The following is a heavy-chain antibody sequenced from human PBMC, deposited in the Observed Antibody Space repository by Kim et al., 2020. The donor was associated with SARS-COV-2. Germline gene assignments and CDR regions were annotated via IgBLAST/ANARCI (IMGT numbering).Heavy chain of an antibody. CDR3: TRGPYSDYFDY. Sequence: TYHHPSLKSRATISMDRSKNQFSLILTSVTAPDTAVYYCTRGPYSDYFDYWGQGTLVTVSS. V-gene: IGHV4-30-2*01. CDR2: T. J-gene: IGHJ4*02. D-gene: IGHD4-4*01.